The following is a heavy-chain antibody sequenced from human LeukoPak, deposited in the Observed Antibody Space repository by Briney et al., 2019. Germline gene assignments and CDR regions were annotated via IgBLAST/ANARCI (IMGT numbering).Heavy chain of an antibody. J-gene: IGHJ4*02. V-gene: IGHV3-23*01. Sequence: GGSLRLSCAASGFTFSSFVMGWVRQAPGKGLEWVSGISGSSGSTYYADSVKGRFTISRDNSKNTLYLQMNSLRAEDTAVYYCALLPWPDVPAAIWGVTFDYWGQGTLVTVSS. CDR1: GFTFSSFV. D-gene: IGHD2-2*02. CDR2: ISGSSGST. CDR3: ALLPWPDVPAAIWGVTFDY.